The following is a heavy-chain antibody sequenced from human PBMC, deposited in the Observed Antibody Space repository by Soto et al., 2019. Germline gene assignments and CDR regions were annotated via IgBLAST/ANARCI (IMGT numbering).Heavy chain of an antibody. CDR1: GFTFSSYA. CDR2: ISGSGGST. J-gene: IGHJ6*02. CDR3: AKPRPQRPSIAARPDYYGMDV. D-gene: IGHD6-6*01. Sequence: EVQLLESGGGLVQPGGSLRLSCAASGFTFSSYAMSWVRQAPGKGLEWVSAISGSGGSTYYEDSVKGRFTISRDNSKNTLYLQMNSLRAEDTAVYYCAKPRPQRPSIAARPDYYGMDVWGQGTTVTVSS. V-gene: IGHV3-23*01.